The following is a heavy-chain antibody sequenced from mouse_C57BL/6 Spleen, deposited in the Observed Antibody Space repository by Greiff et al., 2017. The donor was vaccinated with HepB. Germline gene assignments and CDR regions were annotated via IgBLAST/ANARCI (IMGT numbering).Heavy chain of an antibody. V-gene: IGHV5-17*01. CDR1: GFTFSDYG. CDR3: AKSFGRDYAMDY. Sequence: EVKLVESGGGLVKPGGSLKLSCAASGFTFSDYGMHWVRQAPEKGLEWVAYISSGSSTIYYADTVKGRFTISRDNAKNTLFLQMTSLRSEDTAMYYCAKSFGRDYAMDYWGQGTSVTVSS. CDR2: ISSGSSTI. J-gene: IGHJ4*01.